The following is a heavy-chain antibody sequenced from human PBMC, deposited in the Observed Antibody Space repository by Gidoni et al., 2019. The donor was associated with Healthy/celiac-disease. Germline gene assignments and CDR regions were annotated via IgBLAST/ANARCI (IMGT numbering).Heavy chain of an antibody. J-gene: IGHJ6*03. CDR3: ARGSDRYCSGGSCYRYYYYMDV. CDR2: IYHSGST. V-gene: IGHV4-4*02. Sequence: QVQLQESGPGLVKPSGTLSLTCAVSGGSISSSNWGRWVRQPPGKGLEWIGEIYHSGSTNYNPSLKSRVTISVDKSKNQFSLKLSSVTAADTAVYYCARGSDRYCSGGSCYRYYYYMDVWGKGTTVTVSS. D-gene: IGHD2-15*01. CDR1: GGSISSSNW.